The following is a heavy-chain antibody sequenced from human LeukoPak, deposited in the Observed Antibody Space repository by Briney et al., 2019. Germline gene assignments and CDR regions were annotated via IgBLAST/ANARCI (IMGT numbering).Heavy chain of an antibody. J-gene: IGHJ5*02. V-gene: IGHV4-59*01. D-gene: IGHD1-26*01. CDR1: GGSISSYY. CDR2: IYYSGST. CDR3: AREIVGDDGDWFDP. Sequence: SETLSLTCTVSGGSISSYYWSWIRQPPGKGLEWIGYIYYSGSTNYNPSLKSRVTISVDTSKNQFSLKLSSVTAADTAVYYCAREIVGDDGDWFDPWGQGTLVTVSS.